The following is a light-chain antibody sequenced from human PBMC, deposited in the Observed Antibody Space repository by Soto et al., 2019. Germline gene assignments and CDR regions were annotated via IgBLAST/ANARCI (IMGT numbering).Light chain of an antibody. CDR3: PQHHNWPST. CDR1: QSVSSK. J-gene: IGKJ1*01. V-gene: IGKV3-15*01. CDR2: GAS. Sequence: EIVMTQSPATLSVSPGERATLSCRASQSVSSKLAWYQQKPGQAPRLLIYGASTRAAGIPARFSGSGSGTEFTLTISSLEPEDFAVYYCPQHHNWPSTFGQGTKVDIK.